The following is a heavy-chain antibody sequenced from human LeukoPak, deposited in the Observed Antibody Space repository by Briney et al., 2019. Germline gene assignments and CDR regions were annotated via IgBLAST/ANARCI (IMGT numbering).Heavy chain of an antibody. J-gene: IGHJ6*04. Sequence: PSETLSLTCTVSGGSISSYYWSWIRQPPGKGLEWLWYLYYGGSTIYNPSLKSRVTISVDTSKNQFSLKLTSVTAADTAVYYCARGTIFGVVMDVWGEGTTVTVSS. V-gene: IGHV4-59*01. CDR1: GGSISSYY. CDR3: ARGTIFGVVMDV. D-gene: IGHD3-3*01. CDR2: LYYGGST.